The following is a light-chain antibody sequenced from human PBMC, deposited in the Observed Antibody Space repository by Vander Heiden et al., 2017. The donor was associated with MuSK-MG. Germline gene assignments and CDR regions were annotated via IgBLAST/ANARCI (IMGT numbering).Light chain of an antibody. CDR2: DFS. V-gene: IGLV2-14*03. J-gene: IGLJ1*01. CDR1: SSYVGGYNF. Sequence: TALTQPASATGPPGQSNTISCPGTSSYVGGYNFVSWYQQHPGKVPQLIIYDFSNRPSGVSNRFSGSKSGNTASLTISGLHAEDEADYYCSSYTFSGALNVFGTGTKVTVL. CDR3: SSYTFSGALNV.